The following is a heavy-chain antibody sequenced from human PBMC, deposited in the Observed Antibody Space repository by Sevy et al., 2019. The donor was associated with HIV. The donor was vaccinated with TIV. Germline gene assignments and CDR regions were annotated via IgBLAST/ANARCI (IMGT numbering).Heavy chain of an antibody. CDR1: GYTFTGYY. Sequence: ASVKVSCKASGYTFTGYYMHWVRQAPGQGLEWMGRINPNSGGKNYAQKFQDRVTMTRDTSISTVYMELSRLRSDDTAVYYCAGDPWVVRGVIVAPFDYWGQGTLVTVSS. CDR2: INPNSGGK. J-gene: IGHJ4*02. V-gene: IGHV1-2*06. D-gene: IGHD3-10*01. CDR3: AGDPWVVRGVIVAPFDY.